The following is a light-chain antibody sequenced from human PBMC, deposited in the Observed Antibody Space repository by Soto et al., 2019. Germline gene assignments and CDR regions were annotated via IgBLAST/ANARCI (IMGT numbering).Light chain of an antibody. CDR3: GTWDNSLSAVV. CDR2: DNN. J-gene: IGLJ2*01. Sequence: QSVLTQPPSVSAAPGQKVTISCSGSSSNIGNQYVSWYQQLPGTAPKLLIYDNNKRPSRIPDRFSGSKSGTSATLGITGLQTGDEADYYCGTWDNSLSAVVFGGGTKLTVL. V-gene: IGLV1-51*01. CDR1: SSNIGNQY.